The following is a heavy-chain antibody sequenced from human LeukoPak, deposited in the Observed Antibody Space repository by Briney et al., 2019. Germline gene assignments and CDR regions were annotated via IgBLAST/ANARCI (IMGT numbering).Heavy chain of an antibody. D-gene: IGHD2-15*01. Sequence: SETLSLICTVSGDSITSYYWSWIRQPAGKGLEWIGRIYSSGNTTYNPSLKSRVTMSVDTSKNQFSLKLNSVTAADTALYYCASADCSGGTCYSVYLNWGQGALVIVSS. CDR2: IYSSGNT. J-gene: IGHJ4*02. CDR1: GDSITSYY. CDR3: ASADCSGGTCYSVYLN. V-gene: IGHV4-4*07.